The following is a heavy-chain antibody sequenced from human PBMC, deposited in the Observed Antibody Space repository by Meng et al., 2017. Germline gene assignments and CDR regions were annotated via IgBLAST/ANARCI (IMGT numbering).Heavy chain of an antibody. CDR2: INPNSGGT. CDR3: AREGHSSGWPGVDV. V-gene: IGHV1-2*06. D-gene: IGHD6-19*01. J-gene: IGHJ6*02. CDR1: GYTFTGYY. Sequence: ASVKVSRKASGYTFTGYYMHWVRQAPGQGLEWMGRINPNSGGTNYAQKFQGRVTMTRDTSISTAYMELSRLRSDDTAVYYCAREGHSSGWPGVDVWGQGTTVTVSS.